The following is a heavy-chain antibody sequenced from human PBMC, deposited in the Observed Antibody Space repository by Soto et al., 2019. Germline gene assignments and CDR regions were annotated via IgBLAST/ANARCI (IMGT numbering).Heavy chain of an antibody. J-gene: IGHJ5*01. V-gene: IGHV4-61*01. CDR2: IYYTGST. CDR3: ARGHLQGHQLVLGGSSSGLFDS. D-gene: IGHD6-13*01. Sequence: SETLSLTYTVSGGSVSSGTYQGSWIRQSPGKGLEWIGYIYYTGSTNYNPSLKSRVTISVDTSKNQFSLKLTSVTAADTAVYYCARGHLQGHQLVLGGSSSGLFDSWGQGTLVIGSA. CDR1: GGSVSSGTYQ.